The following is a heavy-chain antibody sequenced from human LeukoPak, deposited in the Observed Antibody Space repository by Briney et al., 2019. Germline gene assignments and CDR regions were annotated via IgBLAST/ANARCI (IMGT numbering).Heavy chain of an antibody. CDR1: GGSFSGYY. J-gene: IGHJ6*03. D-gene: IGHD3-10*01. CDR2: INHSGST. Sequence: PSETLSLTCAVYGGSFSGYYWSWIRQPPGKGLEWIGEINHSGSTNYNPSLKSRVTISVDTSKNQFSLQLSSVTAADTAVYYCAKGITMVRDPEYYYYMDVWGKGTTVTISS. V-gene: IGHV4-34*01. CDR3: AKGITMVRDPEYYYYMDV.